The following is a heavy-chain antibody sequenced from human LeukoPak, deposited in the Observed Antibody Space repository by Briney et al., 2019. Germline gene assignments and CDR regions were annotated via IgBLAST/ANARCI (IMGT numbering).Heavy chain of an antibody. V-gene: IGHV3-48*01. CDR2: IDSGTSTT. CDR1: GYTFSGFE. Sequence: PGGSLRLSCVGSGYTFSGFEMNWVRQAPGKGLEWIAYIDSGTSTTYYADTVKGRFTISRDNSKNTLYLQMNSLRAEDTAVYYCARRAGAYSHPYDYWGQGTLVTVSS. D-gene: IGHD4/OR15-4a*01. CDR3: ARRAGAYSHPYDY. J-gene: IGHJ4*02.